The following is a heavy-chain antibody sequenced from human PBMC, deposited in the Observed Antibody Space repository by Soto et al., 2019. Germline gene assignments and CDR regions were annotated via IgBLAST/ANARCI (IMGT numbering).Heavy chain of an antibody. CDR2: INPVSGTT. CDR1: GYPFTGFY. CDR3: AGIPLFGVVIDCFDP. V-gene: IGHV1-2*02. D-gene: IGHD3-3*01. J-gene: IGHJ5*02. Sequence: ASVKVSCKASGYPFTGFYIHWVRQAPGQGPEWMGWINPVSGTTNYAQNFHGRVTMTRDTSISTAYMELIRLRSDDTAVYYCAGIPLFGVVIDCFDPWRRRTRVTASS.